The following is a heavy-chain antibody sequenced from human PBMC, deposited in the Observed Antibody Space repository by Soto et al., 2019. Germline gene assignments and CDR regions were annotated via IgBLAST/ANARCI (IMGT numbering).Heavy chain of an antibody. CDR1: GYTFTSYG. V-gene: IGHV1-18*01. CDR2: ISAYNGNT. Sequence: ASVKVSCKASGYTFTSYGISWVRQAPGQGLEWMGWISAYNGNTNYAQKLQGRVTMTTDTSTSTAYMELRSLRSDDTAVYYCARSDIVVVVAATTGGSDPWGQGTLVTVSS. D-gene: IGHD2-15*01. CDR3: ARSDIVVVVAATTGGSDP. J-gene: IGHJ5*02.